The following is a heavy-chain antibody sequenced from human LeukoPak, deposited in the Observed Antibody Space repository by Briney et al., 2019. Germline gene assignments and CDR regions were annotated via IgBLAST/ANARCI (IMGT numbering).Heavy chain of an antibody. Sequence: PGRSLRLSCGASGFTFSSYGMHWVRQAPGKGLEWVAVISYDGNNKYYADSVKGRFTISRDNSKNTLYLQMNSLRDEDTAVYYCASRTFYETSGYYLDNWGQGTLVTVSS. CDR2: ISYDGNNK. D-gene: IGHD3-22*01. CDR3: ASRTFYETSGYYLDN. V-gene: IGHV3-30*03. CDR1: GFTFSSYG. J-gene: IGHJ4*02.